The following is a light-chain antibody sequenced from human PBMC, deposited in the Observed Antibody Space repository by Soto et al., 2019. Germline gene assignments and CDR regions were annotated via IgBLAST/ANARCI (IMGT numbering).Light chain of an antibody. CDR3: HQRQSWPRT. CDR2: QTS. CDR1: QSVSSN. J-gene: IGKJ1*01. Sequence: EIVLTQSPATLSLSPGERATLSCRASQSVSSNLAWYQQKPGQAPRLLIYQTSLRAAGIPARFSASGSGTDFTLTISDVQPEDFALYYCHQRQSWPRTFGQGTKVDIK. V-gene: IGKV3-11*01.